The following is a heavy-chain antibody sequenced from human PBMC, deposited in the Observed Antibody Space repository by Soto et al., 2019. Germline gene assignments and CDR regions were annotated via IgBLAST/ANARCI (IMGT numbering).Heavy chain of an antibody. V-gene: IGHV4-30-4*01. Sequence: SLTCTVSGGSISSGDYYWSWIRQPPGKGLEWFGYIYYSGSTYYNPSLKSRVTISVDTSKNQFSLKLSSVTAADTAVYYCASYGSGSGGDYYFDYWGQGTLVTV. CDR2: IYYSGST. CDR3: ASYGSGSGGDYYFDY. D-gene: IGHD3-10*01. CDR1: GGSISSGDYY. J-gene: IGHJ4*02.